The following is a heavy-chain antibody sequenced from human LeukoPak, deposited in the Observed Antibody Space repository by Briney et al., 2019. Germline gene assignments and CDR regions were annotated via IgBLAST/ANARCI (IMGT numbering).Heavy chain of an antibody. V-gene: IGHV3-64D*09. CDR3: VTGIAAAGTNY. Sequence: AGGSLRLSCSASGFSFSSYSMNWVRQAPGKGLEYVSTISTNGGSTYYADSVKGRFTISRDNPKNTLYLQMSSLRSEDTAVYYCVTGIAAAGTNYWGRGTLVTVSS. CDR2: ISTNGGST. J-gene: IGHJ4*02. CDR1: GFSFSSYS. D-gene: IGHD6-13*01.